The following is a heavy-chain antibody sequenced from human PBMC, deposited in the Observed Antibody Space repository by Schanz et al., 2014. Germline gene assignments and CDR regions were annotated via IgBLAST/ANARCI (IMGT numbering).Heavy chain of an antibody. V-gene: IGHV3-30*03. CDR1: GLTFTSNV. J-gene: IGHJ4*02. D-gene: IGHD3-10*01. CDR2: ISYDGSEK. CDR3: ARDRWFRWFGEN. Sequence: QVHLVESGGGVVQPGGSLRLSCSVSGLTFTSNVIHWVRQAPGKGLEWVAVISYDGSEKYYGDSVTGRFTISRDNSKKTAYLQMNDLRIEDTAMYFCARDRWFRWFGENWGQGTRVTVSS.